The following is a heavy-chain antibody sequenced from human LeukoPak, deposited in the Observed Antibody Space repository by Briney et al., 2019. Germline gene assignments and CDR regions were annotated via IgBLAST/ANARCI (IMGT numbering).Heavy chain of an antibody. CDR2: ISWNSGSI. V-gene: IGHV3-9*03. CDR1: GFTFDDYA. CDR3: AKDCRSSSWYYFDY. Sequence: GRSLSLSCSASGFTFDDYAMHWVRQAPGKGLEWDSGISWNSGSIGYADSVTGRSTISIDNAKNSLYLQMNSLRAEDMALYYCAKDCRSSSWYYFDYWGQGTLVTVSS. J-gene: IGHJ4*02. D-gene: IGHD6-13*01.